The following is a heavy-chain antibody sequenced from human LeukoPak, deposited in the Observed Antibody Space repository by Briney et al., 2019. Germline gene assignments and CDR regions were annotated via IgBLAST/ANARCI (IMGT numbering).Heavy chain of an antibody. CDR3: AKDPIAVAGTVDY. D-gene: IGHD6-19*01. J-gene: IGHJ4*02. V-gene: IGHV3-23*01. CDR1: GFTFSNYA. Sequence: GGSLRLSCAASGFTFSNYAMNWVRQAPGKGLERVSVITGSGGTTFYADSVKGRFTISRDNSKNTLYLQMNSLRAEDTAVYYCAKDPIAVAGTVDYWGQGTLVTVSS. CDR2: ITGSGGTT.